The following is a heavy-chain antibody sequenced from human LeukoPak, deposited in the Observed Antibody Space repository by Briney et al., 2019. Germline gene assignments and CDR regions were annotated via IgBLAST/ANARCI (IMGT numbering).Heavy chain of an antibody. CDR2: ISRDGDKT. J-gene: IGHJ4*02. CDR3: AKQELPNHY. CDR1: GLSLSIIS. V-gene: IGHV3-23*01. D-gene: IGHD5-24*01. Sequence: PGGSLRLSRAVSGLSLSIISMCWAPEAPGKGLEWVSGISRDGDKTYYVDSVEGRFPISRDTSKNTLYLQMDTLRVEDTATYYCAKQELPNHYWGQGTLVTVSS.